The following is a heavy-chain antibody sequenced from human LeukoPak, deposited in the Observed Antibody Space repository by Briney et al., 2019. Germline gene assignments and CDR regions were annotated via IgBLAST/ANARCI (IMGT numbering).Heavy chain of an antibody. D-gene: IGHD3-10*01. V-gene: IGHV4-39*07. CDR3: ARSTRITMVRGVISWFDP. CDR1: GGSISSSSYY. J-gene: IGHJ5*02. Sequence: PSETLSLTCTVSGGSISSSSYYWGWLRQPPGKGLEWIGSIYYSGSTYYNPSLKSRVTISVDTSKNQFSLKLSSVTAADTAVYYCARSTRITMVRGVISWFDPWGQGTLVAVSS. CDR2: IYYSGST.